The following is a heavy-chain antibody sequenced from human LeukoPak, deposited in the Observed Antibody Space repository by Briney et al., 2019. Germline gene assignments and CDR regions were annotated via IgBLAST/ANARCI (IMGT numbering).Heavy chain of an antibody. CDR2: INPSGGST. CDR1: GYTFTGYY. J-gene: IGHJ1*01. V-gene: IGHV1-46*01. D-gene: IGHD6-19*01. CDR3: ARGSGLGLRLAAEYFQH. Sequence: ASVKVSCKASGYTFTGYYMHWVRQAPGQGLEWMGIINPSGGSTSYAQKFQGRVTMTRDTSTSTVYMELSSLRSDDTAVYYCARGSGLGLRLAAEYFQHWGQGTLVTVSS.